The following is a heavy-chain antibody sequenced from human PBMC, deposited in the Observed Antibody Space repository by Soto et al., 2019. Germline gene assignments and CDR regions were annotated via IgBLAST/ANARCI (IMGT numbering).Heavy chain of an antibody. CDR2: ISSSSSYI. CDR1: GFTFSSYS. V-gene: IGHV3-21*01. CDR3: ARVNVLRFLEFPSGMDV. J-gene: IGHJ6*02. Sequence: ETLRLSCTASGFTFSSYSMNWVRQAPGKGLEWVSSISSSSSYIYYADSVKGRFTISRDNAKNSLYLQMNSLRAEDTAVYYCARVNVLRFLEFPSGMDVWGQGTTVTVSS. D-gene: IGHD3-3*01.